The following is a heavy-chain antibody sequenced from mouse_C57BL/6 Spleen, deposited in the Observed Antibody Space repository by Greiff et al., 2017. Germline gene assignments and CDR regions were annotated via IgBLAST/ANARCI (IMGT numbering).Heavy chain of an antibody. J-gene: IGHJ1*03. CDR3: ARVYGNYVGYFDV. Sequence: QVQLQQSGPELVKPGASVKISCKASGYAFSSSWMNWVKQRPGKGLEWIGRIYPGDGDTNYNGKFKGKATLTADKSSSTAYMQLSSLTSEDSAVYFCARVYGNYVGYFDVWGTGTTVTVSS. CDR2: IYPGDGDT. V-gene: IGHV1-82*01. CDR1: GYAFSSSW. D-gene: IGHD2-1*01.